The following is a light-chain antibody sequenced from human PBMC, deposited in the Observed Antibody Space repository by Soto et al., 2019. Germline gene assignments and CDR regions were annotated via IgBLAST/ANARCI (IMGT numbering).Light chain of an antibody. CDR3: QQYSNWPPAIT. J-gene: IGKJ5*01. CDR2: GSS. CDR1: ETISTN. V-gene: IGKV3-15*01. Sequence: EIVLTQSPATLSVSPGERATLSCRATETISTNLAWFQRKPGQPPRLLNYGSSTRATGVPDRFSGSGSGTEFTLIISSLQSEDVALYYCQQYSNWPPAITFGQGTRLEIK.